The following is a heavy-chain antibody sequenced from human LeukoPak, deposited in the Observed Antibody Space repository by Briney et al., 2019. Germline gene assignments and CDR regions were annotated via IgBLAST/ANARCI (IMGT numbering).Heavy chain of an antibody. D-gene: IGHD2-15*01. CDR1: GYTFTSYA. V-gene: IGHV1-69*13. CDR2: IIPIFGTA. J-gene: IGHJ4*02. Sequence: ASVKVSCKASGYTFTSYAMNWVRQAPGQGLEWMGGIIPIFGTANYAQKFQGRVTITADESTSTAYMELSSLRSEDTAVYYCARYCSGGSCYVGLVYWGQGTLVTVSS. CDR3: ARYCSGGSCYVGLVY.